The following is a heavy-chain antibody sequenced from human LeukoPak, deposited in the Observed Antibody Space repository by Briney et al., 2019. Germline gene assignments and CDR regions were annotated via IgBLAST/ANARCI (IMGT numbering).Heavy chain of an antibody. CDR2: INGGVENT. V-gene: IGHV1-3*01. J-gene: IGHJ6*02. CDR1: GYTFTSYA. CDR3: ARAEVLESFGHNKHCMDV. D-gene: IGHD3-16*01. Sequence: GASVRVSCKASGYTFTSYAMHWVRQAPGQSLEWMGQINGGVENTKYSQKFQGRLTITRDIVATTAYLELSSLRSEDTAVYFCARAEVLESFGHNKHCMDVWGQGTTVIVSS.